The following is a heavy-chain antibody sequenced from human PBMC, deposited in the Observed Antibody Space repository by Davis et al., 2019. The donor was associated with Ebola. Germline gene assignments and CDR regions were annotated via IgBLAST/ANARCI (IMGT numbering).Heavy chain of an antibody. V-gene: IGHV4-34*01. J-gene: IGHJ4*02. CDR3: ARGSPKYSSSRYYFDY. D-gene: IGHD6-13*01. CDR1: GGSFSGYY. CDR2: INHSGST. Sequence: MPSETQSLTCAVYGGSFSGYYWSWIRQPPGKGLEWLGEINHSGSTNYNPSLKSRVTISVDTSKNQFSLKLSSVTAADTAVYYCARGSPKYSSSRYYFDYWGQGTLVTVSS.